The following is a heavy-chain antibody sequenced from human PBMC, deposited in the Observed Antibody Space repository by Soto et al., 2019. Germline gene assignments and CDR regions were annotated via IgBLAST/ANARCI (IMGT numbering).Heavy chain of an antibody. Sequence: SETLSLTCAVSGGSISSGGYSWSWIRQPPGKGLEWIGDIYHSGSTNYNPSLKSRVTISVDTSKNQFSLRLSSVTAADTAVYYCARTYSSSWSPFDYWGQGTLVTVSS. J-gene: IGHJ4*02. V-gene: IGHV4-30-2*01. D-gene: IGHD6-13*01. CDR1: GGSISSGGYS. CDR3: ARTYSSSWSPFDY. CDR2: IYHSGST.